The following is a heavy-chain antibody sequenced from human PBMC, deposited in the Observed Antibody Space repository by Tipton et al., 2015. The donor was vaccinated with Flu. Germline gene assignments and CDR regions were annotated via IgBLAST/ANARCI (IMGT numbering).Heavy chain of an antibody. CDR2: VYFTGST. J-gene: IGHJ3*02. Sequence: TLSLTCTVSGASVSSAKYYWSWIRQPPGKGLEWIGYVYFTGSTNYSPSLKSRVTISRDTSKNQFSLRLSSVTTADTAVYYCARVQTPPDYSIDPWAFDIWGQGTMVTVSS. CDR1: GASVSSAKYY. V-gene: IGHV4-61*01. D-gene: IGHD6-13*01. CDR3: ARVQTPPDYSIDPWAFDI.